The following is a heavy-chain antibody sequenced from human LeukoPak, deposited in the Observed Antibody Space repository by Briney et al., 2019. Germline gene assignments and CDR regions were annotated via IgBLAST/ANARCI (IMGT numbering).Heavy chain of an antibody. Sequence: SETLSLTCAVYGGSFSGYYWSWIRQPPGKGLEWIGEINHSGSTNYNPSLKSRVTISVDTSKNQFSLKLSSVTAADTAVYYCARGPALLDFWSGYYPDYFDYWGQGTLVIVSS. CDR3: ARGPALLDFWSGYYPDYFDY. CDR1: GGSFSGYY. CDR2: INHSGST. D-gene: IGHD3-3*01. V-gene: IGHV4-34*01. J-gene: IGHJ4*02.